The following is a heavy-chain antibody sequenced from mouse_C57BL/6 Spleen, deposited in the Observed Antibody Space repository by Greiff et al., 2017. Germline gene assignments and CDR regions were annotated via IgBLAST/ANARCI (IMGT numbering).Heavy chain of an antibody. D-gene: IGHD1-1*01. J-gene: IGHJ4*01. Sequence: QVQLQQPGAELVKPGASVKLSCKASGYTFTSYWMQWVKQRPGQGLEWIGEIDPSDSYTNYNQKFKGKATLTVDTSSSTAYMQLSSLTSEDSAVYYCARSYYYGKRNYAMDYWGQGTSVTVSS. CDR2: IDPSDSYT. CDR3: ARSYYYGKRNYAMDY. CDR1: GYTFTSYW. V-gene: IGHV1-50*01.